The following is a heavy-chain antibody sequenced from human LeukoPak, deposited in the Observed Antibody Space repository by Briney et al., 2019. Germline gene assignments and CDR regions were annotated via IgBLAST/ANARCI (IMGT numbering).Heavy chain of an antibody. CDR2: INHSGST. CDR3: ASRQRWLQFRAFDI. Sequence: PSETLSLTCAVYGGSFSGYYWSWIRQPPGKGLEWIGEINHSGSTNYNPSLKSRVTISVDTSKNQFSLKLSSVTAADTAVYYCASRQRWLQFRAFDIWGQGTMVTVSS. D-gene: IGHD5-24*01. J-gene: IGHJ3*02. CDR1: GGSFSGYY. V-gene: IGHV4-34*01.